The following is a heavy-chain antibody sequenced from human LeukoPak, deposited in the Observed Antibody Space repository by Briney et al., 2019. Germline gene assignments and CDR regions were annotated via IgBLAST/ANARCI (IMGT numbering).Heavy chain of an antibody. CDR3: GRGRGTSYFDY. CDR1: GFTVSTNY. D-gene: IGHD3-10*01. J-gene: IGHJ4*02. CDR2: IYSGGST. V-gene: IGHV3-53*01. Sequence: GGSLRLSCAASGFTVSTNYMSWVRQAPGKGLEWVSVIYSGGSTYYADSVKGRFTISRDNSKNTLYLQMNSLRAEDTAVYYCGRGRGTSYFDYWGQGTLVTVSS.